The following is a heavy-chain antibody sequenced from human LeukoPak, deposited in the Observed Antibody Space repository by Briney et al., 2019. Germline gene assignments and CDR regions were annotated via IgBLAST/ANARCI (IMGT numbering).Heavy chain of an antibody. Sequence: GGSLRLSCVASGFSLSSNGMSWVRQAPGKGLDWVSGISDSGDNTHYADSVRGRFTISRDISKNTLFLQMNSLRAEDTAVYYCAKIQGWFNTAFQIGGQGTMVTVSS. CDR1: GFSLSSNG. CDR2: ISDSGDNT. D-gene: IGHD6-19*01. CDR3: AKIQGWFNTAFQI. V-gene: IGHV3-23*01. J-gene: IGHJ3*02.